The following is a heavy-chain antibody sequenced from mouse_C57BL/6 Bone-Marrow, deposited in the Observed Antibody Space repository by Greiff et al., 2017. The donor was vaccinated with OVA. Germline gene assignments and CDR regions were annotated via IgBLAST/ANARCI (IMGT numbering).Heavy chain of an antibody. D-gene: IGHD1-1*01. CDR2: IYPRSGNT. Sequence: QVHVKQSGAELARPGASVKLSCKASGYTFTSYGISWVKQRTGQGLEWIGEIYPRSGNTYYNEKFKGKATLTADKSSSTAYMELRSLTSEDSAVYFCAREGCSSFFDYWGQGTTLTVSS. V-gene: IGHV1-81*01. CDR3: AREGCSSFFDY. J-gene: IGHJ2*01. CDR1: GYTFTSYG.